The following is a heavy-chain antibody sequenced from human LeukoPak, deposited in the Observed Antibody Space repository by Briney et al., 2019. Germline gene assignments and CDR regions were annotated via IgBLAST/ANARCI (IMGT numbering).Heavy chain of an antibody. CDR3: ARDSRGAAALDY. Sequence: GESLRLSCAASGFTVSSNYMSWVRQAPGKGLEWVSVIYSGGSTYYADSVKGRFTISRDNSKNTLYLQMNSLRAEDTAVYYCARDSRGAAALDYWGQGTLVTVSS. J-gene: IGHJ4*02. CDR1: GFTVSSNY. V-gene: IGHV3-53*01. CDR2: IYSGGST. D-gene: IGHD6-13*01.